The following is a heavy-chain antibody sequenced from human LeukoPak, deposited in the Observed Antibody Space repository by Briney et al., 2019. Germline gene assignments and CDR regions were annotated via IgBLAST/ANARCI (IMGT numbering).Heavy chain of an antibody. CDR1: GDFISTHY. CDR3: ARGSTLSSSSDSHDY. J-gene: IGHJ4*02. Sequence: SETLSLTCTVSGDFISTHYWSWIRQPAGKGLEWIGRIFTSGSANYNPSLKSRVTMSVDTSKNQFSMRLSSLTAADTAVYYCARGSTLSSSSDSHDYWGQGTLVIVSS. CDR2: IFTSGSA. V-gene: IGHV4-4*07. D-gene: IGHD6-6*01.